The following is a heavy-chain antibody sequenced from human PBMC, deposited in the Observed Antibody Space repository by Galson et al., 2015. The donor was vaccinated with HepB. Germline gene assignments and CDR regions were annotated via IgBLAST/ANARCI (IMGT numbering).Heavy chain of an antibody. V-gene: IGHV3-23*01. Sequence: SLRLSCAASGFTFNSYAMSWVRQAPGKGLEWVSSISNSGGSTYNADSVKGRFTISRDNSKSTLYLQMSSLRVEDMAIYYCVKSEVIAVPRAFDIWGQGTMVTVSP. CDR1: GFTFNSYA. CDR3: VKSEVIAVPRAFDI. J-gene: IGHJ3*02. D-gene: IGHD2-21*01. CDR2: ISNSGGST.